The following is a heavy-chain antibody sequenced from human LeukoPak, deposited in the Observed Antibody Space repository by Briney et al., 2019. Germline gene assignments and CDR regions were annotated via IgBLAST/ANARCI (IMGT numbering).Heavy chain of an antibody. CDR3: ARDRVCSGGSCYSGFDY. CDR1: GFTFSDYY. D-gene: IGHD2-15*01. Sequence: GGSLRLSCAASGFTFSDYYMSWLRQAPGKGLEGVSYISSSSSYTNYADSVKGRFTISRDNAKNSLYLQMNSLRAEDTAVYYCARDRVCSGGSCYSGFDYWGQGTQVTVSS. J-gene: IGHJ4*02. V-gene: IGHV3-11*06. CDR2: ISSSSSYT.